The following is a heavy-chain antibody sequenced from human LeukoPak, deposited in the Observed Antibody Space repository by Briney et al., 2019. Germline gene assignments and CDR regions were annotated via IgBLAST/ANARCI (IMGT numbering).Heavy chain of an antibody. CDR2: INWNGGST. CDR1: GFTFDDYG. Sequence: GGSLRLSCAASGFTFDDYGMSWVRQAPGKGLEWVSGINWNGGSTGYADSVKGRFTISRDNAKNSLYLQMNSLRAEDTALYYCARALDVDTAMVTGISGFDYWGQGTLVTVSS. CDR3: ARALDVDTAMVTGISGFDY. D-gene: IGHD5-18*01. V-gene: IGHV3-20*04. J-gene: IGHJ4*02.